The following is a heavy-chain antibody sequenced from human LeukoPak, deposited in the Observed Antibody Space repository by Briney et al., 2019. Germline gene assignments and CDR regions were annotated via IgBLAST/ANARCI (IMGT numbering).Heavy chain of an antibody. J-gene: IGHJ4*02. CDR2: IYHSGSI. Sequence: PSETLSLTCTVSGYSISSGYYWGWIRQPPGKGLEWIGSIYHSGSIYYNPSLKSRVTISVDTSKNQFSLKLSSVTAADTAVYYCARDDGIVVVPAAIRGAYFDYWGQGTLVTVSS. CDR1: GYSISSGYY. CDR3: ARDDGIVVVPAAIRGAYFDY. V-gene: IGHV4-38-2*02. D-gene: IGHD2-2*02.